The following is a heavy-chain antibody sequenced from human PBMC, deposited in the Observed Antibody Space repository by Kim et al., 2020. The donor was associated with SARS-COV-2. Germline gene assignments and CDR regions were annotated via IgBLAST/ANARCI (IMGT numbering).Heavy chain of an antibody. Sequence: SETLSLTCTVSGDSVTIGTHYWSWIRQRPGKGLEWIGYISYSGGPHYSSSLKSRLTMSVDASTNQFSLRLHSVTAADTAVYYCSRAPIYFDYPGHDYWGQGALVTVSS. V-gene: IGHV4-31*03. CDR2: ISYSGGP. J-gene: IGHJ4*02. D-gene: IGHD3-9*01. CDR3: SRAPIYFDYPGHDY. CDR1: GDSVTIGTHY.